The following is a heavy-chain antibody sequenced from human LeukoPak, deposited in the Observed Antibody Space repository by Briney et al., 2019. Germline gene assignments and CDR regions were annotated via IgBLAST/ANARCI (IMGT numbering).Heavy chain of an antibody. D-gene: IGHD2-15*01. V-gene: IGHV3-7*01. CDR2: IKQDGSEK. CDR3: ASDHGYCSGGKSYAEFDY. CDR1: GFTFSTYC. Sequence: GGSLRLSCAASGFTFSTYCMSWVRQAPGKGLEWVAYIKQDGSEKYYVDSVKGRFTISRDNAKNSLYLQINSLRAEDTAVYYCASDHGYCSGGKSYAEFDYWGQGTLVTVSS. J-gene: IGHJ4*02.